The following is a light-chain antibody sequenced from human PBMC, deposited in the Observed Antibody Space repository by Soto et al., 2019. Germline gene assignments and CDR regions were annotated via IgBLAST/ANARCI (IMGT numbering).Light chain of an antibody. CDR2: DVS. V-gene: IGLV2-11*01. Sequence: QSVLTQPRSVSGSLGQSVTISCTGTSSDVGGYNYVSWYQQHPAKAPKLIIYDVSKRPSGVPDRFSGSKSGNSASLTISGLQAEDEADYHCCSYAGSYSWVFGGGTQLTVL. CDR1: SSDVGGYNY. CDR3: CSYAGSYSWV. J-gene: IGLJ3*02.